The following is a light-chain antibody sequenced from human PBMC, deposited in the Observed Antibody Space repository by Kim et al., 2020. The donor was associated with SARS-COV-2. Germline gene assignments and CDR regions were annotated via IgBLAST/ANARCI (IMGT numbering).Light chain of an antibody. V-gene: IGLV1-47*01. CDR1: SSNIGSNY. J-gene: IGLJ2*01. CDR3: AARDDSLSGVV. CDR2: RNN. Sequence: ELTQPPSASGTHGQRVTISCSGSSSNIGSNYVYWYQQLPGTAPKLLIYRNNQRPSGVPDRFSGSKSGTSASLAISGLRSEDEADYYCAARDDSLSGVVFRGGTQLTVL.